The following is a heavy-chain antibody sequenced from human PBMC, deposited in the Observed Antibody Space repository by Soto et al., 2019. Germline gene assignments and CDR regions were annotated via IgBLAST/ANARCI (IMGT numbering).Heavy chain of an antibody. CDR1: GFTFSSYA. V-gene: IGHV3-23*01. J-gene: IGHJ6*02. CDR2: ISGSGGST. Sequence: EVQLLESGGGLVQPGGSLRLSCAASGFTFSSYAMSWVRQAPGKGLEWVSAISGSGGSTYYADSVKGRFTISRDNSESRLYLQMNSLRGEATAVYYRAKGHGGNGYYYDGMDVWGQGTTVTVSS. CDR3: AKGHGGNGYYYDGMDV. D-gene: IGHD3-16*01.